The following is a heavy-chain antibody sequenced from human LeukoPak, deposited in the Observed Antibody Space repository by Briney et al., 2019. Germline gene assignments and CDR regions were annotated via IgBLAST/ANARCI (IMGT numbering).Heavy chain of an antibody. CDR1: GFTVSNHY. J-gene: IGHJ4*02. D-gene: IGHD5-12*01. CDR2: MYGGGAT. V-gene: IGHV3-53*01. CDR3: ARGSGQGYSAYDWESKSFYC. Sequence: PGGSLRLSCAASGFTVSNHYMTWVRQAPGKGLEWVSVMYGGGATNYADSVKGRFIISRDDSKNILDLQMNSLRAEDTAVYYCARGSGQGYSAYDWESKSFYCWGQGTLVTVSS.